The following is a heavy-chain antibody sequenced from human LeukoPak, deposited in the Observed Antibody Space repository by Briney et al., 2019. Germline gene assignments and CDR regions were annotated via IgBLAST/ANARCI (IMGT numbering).Heavy chain of an antibody. J-gene: IGHJ4*02. CDR3: ARAATTSYLDY. D-gene: IGHD2-2*01. Sequence: SETLSLTCAVSGDTFSSYYWTWVRQPAGKGLEWIGRIYTSGGTNYNPSLTSIITISLETSWNQYYMKVTSLTTADTAVYNCARAATTSYLDYWGQGTLVTVSS. CDR1: GDTFSSYY. CDR2: IYTSGGT. V-gene: IGHV4-4*07.